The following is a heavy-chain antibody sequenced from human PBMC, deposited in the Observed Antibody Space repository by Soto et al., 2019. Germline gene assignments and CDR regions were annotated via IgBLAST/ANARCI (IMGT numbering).Heavy chain of an antibody. J-gene: IGHJ4*02. D-gene: IGHD2-21*01. CDR1: GFTFTTYW. Sequence: EVQLVESGGGLVQPWGSLRLSCAASGFTFTTYWMTWVRQAPGKGLEWVANIKQDGREKYYVDSVKGRFTISRDNAKNSLYLQMNSLIAEDTAVYYCAGAMWANLWDNGGQGTLVTVSS. V-gene: IGHV3-7*04. CDR2: IKQDGREK. CDR3: AGAMWANLWDN.